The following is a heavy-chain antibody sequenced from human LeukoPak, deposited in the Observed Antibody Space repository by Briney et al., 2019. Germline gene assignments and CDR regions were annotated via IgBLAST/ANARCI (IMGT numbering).Heavy chain of an antibody. CDR1: GFTFGNYW. V-gene: IGHV3-7*01. Sequence: PGGSLRLSCTTSGFTFGNYWMSWVRQAPGKGLEWVANIKQDGSEIHYVDSVKGRFTISRDNAKNSLYLQMNSLRADDTAVYFCAREGRDLDYWGQGALVTVSS. CDR3: AREGRDLDY. J-gene: IGHJ4*02. CDR2: IKQDGSEI.